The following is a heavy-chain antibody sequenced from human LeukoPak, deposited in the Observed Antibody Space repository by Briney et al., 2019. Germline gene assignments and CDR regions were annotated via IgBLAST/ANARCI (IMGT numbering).Heavy chain of an antibody. Sequence: PGGSLRLSCAASGFSLRAYTMNWVRQAPGMGLEWISYIISPSTTICYADSVEGRFTISRDNAKNSLYLQMDSLRAEDTAVYYCARNGRYCATATCLDFWGQGTLVTVSS. CDR3: ARNGRYCATATCLDF. CDR2: IISPSTTI. V-gene: IGHV3-48*01. J-gene: IGHJ4*02. D-gene: IGHD2-15*01. CDR1: GFSLRAYT.